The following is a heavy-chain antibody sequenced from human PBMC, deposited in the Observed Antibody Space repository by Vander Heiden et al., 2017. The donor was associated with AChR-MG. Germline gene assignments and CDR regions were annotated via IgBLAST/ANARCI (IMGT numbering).Heavy chain of an antibody. Sequence: QVQPAESGGGVAPPGRSMRLSCAASGLTVSGYGRHGVRQAPGKRLEWVAVTWDDGSKEYYADTVKGRFTISRDNSKNTLYLQMNSLRAEDTAVYYCARGFGGGYRIFDYWGQGTLVTVSS. CDR1: GLTVSGYG. D-gene: IGHD1-26*01. CDR2: TWDDGSKE. V-gene: IGHV3-33*01. CDR3: ARGFGGGYRIFDY. J-gene: IGHJ4*02.